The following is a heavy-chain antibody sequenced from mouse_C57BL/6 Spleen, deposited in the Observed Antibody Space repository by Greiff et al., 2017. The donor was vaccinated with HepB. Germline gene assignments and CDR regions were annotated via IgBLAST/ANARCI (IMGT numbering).Heavy chain of an antibody. J-gene: IGHJ1*03. CDR1: GFTFSNYW. CDR3: TRSYRYFDV. V-gene: IGHV6-3*01. Sequence: VQLKESGGGLVQPGGSMKLSCVASGFTFSNYWMNWVRQSPEKGLEWVAQIRLKSDNYATHYAESVKGRFTISRDDSKSSVYLQMNNLRAEDTGIYYCTRSYRYFDVWGTGTTVTVSS. CDR2: IRLKSDNYAT.